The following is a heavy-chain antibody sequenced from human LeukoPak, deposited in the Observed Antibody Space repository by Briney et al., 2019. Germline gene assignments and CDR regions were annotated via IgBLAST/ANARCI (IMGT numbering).Heavy chain of an antibody. V-gene: IGHV4-61*02. Sequence: PSETLSLTCTVSGGSISSGRYYWRWIRQPAGKGLEWIGRIDTSGSTNYNPSLKSRVTISVDTSKNQFSLKLSSVTAADTAMYYCARDGVVTMELDSWRQGTLVTLSS. CDR2: IDTSGST. J-gene: IGHJ4*02. D-gene: IGHD3-3*01. CDR1: GGSISSGRYY. CDR3: ARDGVVTMELDS.